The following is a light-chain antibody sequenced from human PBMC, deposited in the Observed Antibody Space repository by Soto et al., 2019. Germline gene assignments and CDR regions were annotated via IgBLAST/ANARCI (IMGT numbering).Light chain of an antibody. V-gene: IGKV3D-20*02. J-gene: IGKJ5*01. CDR2: GAF. Sequence: DIVMTQSPATLSVSPGERATLSCRASQSVSSNLAWYQQRPGQAPRVIIYGAFSRATGIPDTFSGSGSGTDFTLTISRLEPEDFALYYCQQRSNWPRITCGQGTRLEIK. CDR3: QQRSNWPRIT. CDR1: QSVSSN.